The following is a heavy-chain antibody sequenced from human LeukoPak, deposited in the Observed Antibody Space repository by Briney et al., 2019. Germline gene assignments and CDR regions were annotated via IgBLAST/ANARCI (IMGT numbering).Heavy chain of an antibody. CDR2: VYYTGST. V-gene: IGHV4-59*01. Sequence: PSETLSLTCTVSGGSISTYYWTWIRQPPGKGLEWMGYVYYTGSTNYNASLKSRVTISVDTSKNQFSLKLSSVTAADTAVYYCAREYSSGRAWYDPWGQGTLVTVSS. CDR3: AREYSSGRAWYDP. J-gene: IGHJ5*02. CDR1: GGSISTYY. D-gene: IGHD3-22*01.